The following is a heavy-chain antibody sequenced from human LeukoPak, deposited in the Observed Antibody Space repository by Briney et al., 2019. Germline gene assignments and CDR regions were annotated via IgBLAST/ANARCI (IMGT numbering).Heavy chain of an antibody. CDR3: ARPGVGSGRYGAFDI. V-gene: IGHV4-61*08. J-gene: IGHJ3*02. D-gene: IGHD5-18*01. Sequence: SETLSLTCTVSGGSISSGGYSWSWLRQPPGKGLEWIGYIYYSGSTNYNPSLKSRVTISVDTSKNQFSLKLSSVTAADTAVYYCARPGVGSGRYGAFDIWGQGTMVTVSS. CDR2: IYYSGST. CDR1: GGSISSGGYS.